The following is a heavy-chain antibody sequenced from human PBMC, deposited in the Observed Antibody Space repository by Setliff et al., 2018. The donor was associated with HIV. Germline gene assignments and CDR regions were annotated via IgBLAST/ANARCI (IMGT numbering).Heavy chain of an antibody. Sequence: ASVKVSCKASGYTFTTYAIHWVRQAPGQRLEWMGWINAGNGDTKYSQKFQGRFTITRDTSASTAYMELSSLRSEDTAVYYCVTAQWTVVLPAPRETHFESWGQGTLVTV. CDR2: INAGNGDT. D-gene: IGHD6-19*01. CDR3: VTAQWTVVLPAPRETHFES. V-gene: IGHV1-3*01. J-gene: IGHJ4*02. CDR1: GYTFTTYA.